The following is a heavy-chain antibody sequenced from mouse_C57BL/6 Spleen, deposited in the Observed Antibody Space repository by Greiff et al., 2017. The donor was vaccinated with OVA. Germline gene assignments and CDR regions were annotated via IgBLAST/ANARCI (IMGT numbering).Heavy chain of an antibody. CDR2: IHPNSGST. V-gene: IGHV1-64*01. CDR1: GYTFTSYW. D-gene: IGHD2-2*01. Sequence: QVQLQQPGAELVKPGASVKLSCKASGYTFTSYWMHWVKQRPGQGLEWIGMIHPNSGSTNYNEKFKSKATLPVDKSSSTAYMQLSSLTSEDSAVYYCARIYYGYDAGDYWGQGTTLTVSS. J-gene: IGHJ2*01. CDR3: ARIYYGYDAGDY.